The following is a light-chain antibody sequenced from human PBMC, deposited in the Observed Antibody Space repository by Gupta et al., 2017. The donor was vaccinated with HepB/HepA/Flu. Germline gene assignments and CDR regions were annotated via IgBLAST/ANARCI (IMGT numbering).Light chain of an antibody. CDR2: EAS. CDR3: QHVHSFPWM. Sequence: DIQMTDFPSTLSASIGDRVTITCRASEGISRWLAWYQQKPGRAPKLLINEASNLQSGVSSRFSGSGSGTEFTLTISSLQPDDFATYYCQHVHSFPWMFGQGTKVEVK. CDR1: EGISRW. V-gene: IGKV1-5*01. J-gene: IGKJ1*01.